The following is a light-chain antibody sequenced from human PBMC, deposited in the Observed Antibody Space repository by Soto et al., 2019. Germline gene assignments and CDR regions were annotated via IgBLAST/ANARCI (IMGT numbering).Light chain of an antibody. CDR1: SSDVGGYNY. J-gene: IGLJ1*01. Sequence: QSALTNSPSSSGSPGQSVTISCTGTSSDVGGYNYVSWYQQHPGKAPKLMIYEVSKRPSGVPDRFSGSKSGNTASLTVSGLQADDEADYYCSSYAGSNSYVFGTGTKVTVL. CDR2: EVS. V-gene: IGLV2-8*01. CDR3: SSYAGSNSYV.